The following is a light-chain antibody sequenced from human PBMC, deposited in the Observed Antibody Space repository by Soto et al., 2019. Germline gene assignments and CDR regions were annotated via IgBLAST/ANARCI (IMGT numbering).Light chain of an antibody. CDR1: QSVSSSY. CDR2: GAS. V-gene: IGKV3-20*01. J-gene: IGKJ1*01. CDR3: QQYGSSTGT. Sequence: EIVLTQSPGTLYLSPGEKATLSCRASQSVSSSYLAWYQQKPGQAPRLLIYGASSRATGIPDRFSGSGSGTGFSLTISRLEPEDFAVYYCQQYGSSTGTFGQGTKV.